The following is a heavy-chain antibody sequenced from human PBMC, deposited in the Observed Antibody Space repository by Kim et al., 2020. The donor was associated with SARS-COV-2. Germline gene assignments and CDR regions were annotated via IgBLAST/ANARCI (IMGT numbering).Heavy chain of an antibody. Sequence: GGSLRLSCAASGFTVSSNYMTWVRQAPGKGLEWVSVIYTGGSTYYADSVKGRLTISRDNSKNTLYLQMNSLGDEDTAVYYCATSRAGYNRLDPSGQGTLV. V-gene: IGHV3-53*01. D-gene: IGHD6-19*01. CDR1: GFTVSSNY. CDR3: ATSRAGYNRLDP. CDR2: IYTGGST. J-gene: IGHJ5*02.